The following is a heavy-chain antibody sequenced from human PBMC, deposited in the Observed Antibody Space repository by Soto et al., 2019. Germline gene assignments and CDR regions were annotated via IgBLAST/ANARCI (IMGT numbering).Heavy chain of an antibody. CDR3: AKDRGGDCPDNSCYFGADY. J-gene: IGHJ4*02. D-gene: IGHD2-2*01. CDR2: ISDTGSSH. CDR1: GFTFSSYG. V-gene: IGHV3-30*18. Sequence: GGSLRLSCVGSGFTFSSYGMHWVRQAPGKGLECVAVISDTGSSHYYAASVEGRFTISRENSRNTLSLHMDRLRVEDTAVYYCAKDRGGDCPDNSCYFGADYWGQGTPVTVSS.